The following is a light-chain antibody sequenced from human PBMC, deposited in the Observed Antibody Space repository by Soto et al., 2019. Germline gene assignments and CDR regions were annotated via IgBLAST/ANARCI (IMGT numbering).Light chain of an antibody. CDR1: SSNIGARYD. Sequence: QSVLTQPPSVSEAPGQRVTISCTGSSSNIGARYDVHWYQQLPGTAPKLLIYGNINRPSGVPDRFSGSKSDTSASLAITGLQAEDEADYYCQSYDSSLSGVVFGGGTKLTVL. V-gene: IGLV1-40*01. CDR2: GNI. CDR3: QSYDSSLSGVV. J-gene: IGLJ2*01.